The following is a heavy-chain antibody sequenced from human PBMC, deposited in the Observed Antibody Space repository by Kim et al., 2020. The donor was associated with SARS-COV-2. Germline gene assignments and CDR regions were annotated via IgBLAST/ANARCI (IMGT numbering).Heavy chain of an antibody. J-gene: IGHJ4*02. V-gene: IGHV4-59*08. CDR3: ARLPPVRAGPLYGSGSGYFDY. CDR1: GGSIRSYY. D-gene: IGHD3-10*01. CDR2: VYYTGIT. Sequence: SETLSPTCTVSGGSIRSYYWSWIRQTPGKGLEWIGYVYYTGITTYNPSLMSRLSISVDTFDNQFSLNLYSVTAADTAVYYCARLPPVRAGPLYGSGSGYFDYWGQGIPVTVSS.